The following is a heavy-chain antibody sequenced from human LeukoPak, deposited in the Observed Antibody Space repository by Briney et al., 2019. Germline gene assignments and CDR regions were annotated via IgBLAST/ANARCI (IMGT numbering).Heavy chain of an antibody. D-gene: IGHD6-13*01. Sequence: GSLRLSCAASGFTVSSNYMSWVRQAPGKGLEWVSVIYSGGSTYYADSVKGRFTISRDNSKNTLYLQMNSLRAEDTAVYYCARAVPSSSWSFDPWGQGTLVTVSS. J-gene: IGHJ5*02. V-gene: IGHV3-53*01. CDR2: IYSGGST. CDR1: GFTVSSNY. CDR3: ARAVPSSSWSFDP.